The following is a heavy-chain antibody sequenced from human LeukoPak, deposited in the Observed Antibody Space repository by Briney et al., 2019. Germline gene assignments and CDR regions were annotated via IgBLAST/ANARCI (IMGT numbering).Heavy chain of an antibody. V-gene: IGHV5-51*01. CDR3: GMSGIRVPLQDDVFDV. J-gene: IGHJ3*01. CDR2: MYPGESSP. CDR1: GYSFTSYC. Sequence: GESLKISFKVSGYSFTSYCIGWVRQMPGKGLEWMGIMYPGESSPTYSPSFQGQVTISVDKSITPAYLQWSSLQASDTAMYYCGMSGIRVPLQDDVFDVWGQGTMVTVST. D-gene: IGHD1-26*01.